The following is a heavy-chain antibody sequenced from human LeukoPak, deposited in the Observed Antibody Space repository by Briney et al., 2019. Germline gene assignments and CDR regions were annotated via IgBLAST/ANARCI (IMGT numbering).Heavy chain of an antibody. CDR3: ARGEYSYDVFDY. CDR2: ISSSSSYI. V-gene: IGHV3-21*01. CDR1: GFTFSSYS. D-gene: IGHD5-18*01. J-gene: IGHJ4*02. Sequence: GGSLRLSCAASGFTFSSYSMNWVRQAPGKGLEWVSSISSSSSYIYYADSVKGRFTISRDNAKNSLYLQMNSLRAEDTAGYYCARGEYSYDVFDYWGQGTLVTVSS.